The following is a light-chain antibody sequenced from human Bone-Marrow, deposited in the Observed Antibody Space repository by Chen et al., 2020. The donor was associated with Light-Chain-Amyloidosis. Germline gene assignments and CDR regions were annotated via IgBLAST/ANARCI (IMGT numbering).Light chain of an antibody. Sequence: ELTQPPSVSVSPGQTARITCSGDDLPTKYAYWYQQKPGQAPVLVIHRDTERPSGISERFSGSSSGTTATLTISGVQAEDEADYHCQSADSSGTYEVIVGGGIKLTVL. J-gene: IGLJ2*01. CDR2: RDT. V-gene: IGLV3-25*03. CDR3: QSADSSGTYEVI. CDR1: DLPTKY.